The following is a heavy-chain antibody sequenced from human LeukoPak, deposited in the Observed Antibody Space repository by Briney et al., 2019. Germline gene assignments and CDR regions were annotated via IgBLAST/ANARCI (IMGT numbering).Heavy chain of an antibody. Sequence: SVKVSCKASGGTFSSYAISWVRQAPGQGLEWMGGIIPIFGTANYAQKFQGRVTIATDESTSTAYMELSSLRSEDTAVYYCARVKSGTANWFDPWGQGTLVTVSS. D-gene: IGHD3-10*01. CDR3: ARVKSGTANWFDP. CDR2: IIPIFGTA. CDR1: GGTFSSYA. J-gene: IGHJ5*02. V-gene: IGHV1-69*05.